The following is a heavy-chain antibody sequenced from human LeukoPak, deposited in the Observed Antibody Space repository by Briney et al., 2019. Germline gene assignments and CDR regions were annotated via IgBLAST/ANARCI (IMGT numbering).Heavy chain of an antibody. V-gene: IGHV3-23*01. CDR2: IGISGGGI. Sequence: GGSLRLSCAASGFTFSYYTMYWVRQAPGKGLEWVSIIGISGGGIHYADSVKGRFTVSRDNSKNTLYLQMNSLRAEDTAVYYCAIDPNWGVDYWGQGVLVTVSS. CDR3: AIDPNWGVDY. J-gene: IGHJ4*02. D-gene: IGHD7-27*01. CDR1: GFTFSYYT.